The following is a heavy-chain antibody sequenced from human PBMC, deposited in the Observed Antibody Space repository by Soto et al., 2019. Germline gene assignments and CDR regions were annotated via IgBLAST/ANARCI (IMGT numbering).Heavy chain of an antibody. Sequence: PGGSLRLSCEASGFTFSDYYMSWIRQAPGKGLEWVSYISTSDTIIYSADSVKGRFTISRDNAKNSLYLQMNSLRAEDTAVYYCARDRGYYDSSGYFDYWGQGTLVTVSP. CDR3: ARDRGYYDSSGYFDY. V-gene: IGHV3-11*01. CDR2: ISTSDTII. CDR1: GFTFSDYY. J-gene: IGHJ4*02. D-gene: IGHD3-22*01.